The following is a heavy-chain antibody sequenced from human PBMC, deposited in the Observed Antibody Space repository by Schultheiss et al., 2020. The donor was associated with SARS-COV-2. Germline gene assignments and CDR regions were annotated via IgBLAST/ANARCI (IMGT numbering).Heavy chain of an antibody. CDR1: GFTVSSNY. Sequence: GGSLRLSCAASGFTVSSNYMSWVRQAPGKGLEWVSVIYSGDNTYYADSVKGRFTISRDNAKNSLYLQMNSLRAEDTAVYYCARDRMVYASRANYYYYYMDVWGKGTTVTVSS. CDR3: ARDRMVYASRANYYYYYMDV. D-gene: IGHD2-8*01. J-gene: IGHJ6*03. V-gene: IGHV3-53*01. CDR2: IYSGDNT.